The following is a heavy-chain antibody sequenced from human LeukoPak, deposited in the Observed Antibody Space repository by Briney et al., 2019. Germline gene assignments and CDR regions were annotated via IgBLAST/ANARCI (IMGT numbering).Heavy chain of an antibody. CDR3: AREVVVPDPDALDI. CDR2: IYHSGST. V-gene: IGHV4-38-2*02. Sequence: SETLSLTCAVSGYSISSGYYWGWIRQPPGKGLEGIGSIYHSGSTYYNPSLKSRVTISVDTAKNQFSLQLSSVTAADTAVYSCAREVVVPDPDALDIGGQATLLTVSS. D-gene: IGHD2-2*01. J-gene: IGHJ3*02. CDR1: GYSISSGYY.